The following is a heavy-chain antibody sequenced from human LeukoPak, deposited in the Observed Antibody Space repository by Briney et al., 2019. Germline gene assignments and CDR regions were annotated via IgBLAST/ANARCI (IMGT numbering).Heavy chain of an antibody. D-gene: IGHD5-18*01. CDR3: ARVVWGWDTAMPTPFDY. CDR1: GFTFNDYA. CDR2: LSWNSGTI. Sequence: GGSLRLSCAASGFTFNDYAMYWVRQAPGKGLEWVSGLSWNSGTIGYADSVQGRFTISRDNAKNSLYLQMNSLRAEDTAVYYCARVVWGWDTAMPTPFDYWGQGTLVTVSS. J-gene: IGHJ4*02. V-gene: IGHV3-9*01.